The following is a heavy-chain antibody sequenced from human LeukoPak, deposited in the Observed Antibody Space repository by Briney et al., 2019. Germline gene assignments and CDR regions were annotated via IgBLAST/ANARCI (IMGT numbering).Heavy chain of an antibody. V-gene: IGHV3-7*03. CDR2: IKQDGSEK. D-gene: IGHD3-10*01. CDR1: GFTFSSYS. Sequence: PGGSLRLSCAASGFTFSSYSMNWVRQAPGKGLEWVANIKQDGSEKYYVDSVKGRFTISRDNAKNSLYLQMNSLRAEDTAVYYCAGGSGSQDYWGQGTLVTVSS. J-gene: IGHJ4*02. CDR3: AGGSGSQDY.